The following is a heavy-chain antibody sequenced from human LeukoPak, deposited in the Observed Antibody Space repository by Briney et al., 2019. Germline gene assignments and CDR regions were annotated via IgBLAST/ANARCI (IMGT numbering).Heavy chain of an antibody. D-gene: IGHD5-24*01. CDR3: ARDRGKMATIWNYYYGMDV. V-gene: IGHV3-21*01. J-gene: IGHJ6*02. CDR2: ISSSSSYI. Sequence: GGSLRLSCAASGFTFSSYSMNWVRQAPGKGLEWVSSISSSSSYIYYADSVKGRFTTSRDNAKNSLYLQMNSLRAEDTAVYYCARDRGKMATIWNYYYGMDVWGQGTTVTVSS. CDR1: GFTFSSYS.